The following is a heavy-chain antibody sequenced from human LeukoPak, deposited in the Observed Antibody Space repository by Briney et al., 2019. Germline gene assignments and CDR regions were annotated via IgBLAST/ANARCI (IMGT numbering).Heavy chain of an antibody. CDR1: VGTFSSYA. J-gene: IGHJ4*02. D-gene: IGHD3-9*01. CDR3: ERDYYDILTGYSSVGPGDY. CDR2: IIPILGIA. Sequence: GASVKVSCKASVGTFSSYAISWVRQAPGQGLEWMGMIIPILGIANYSQKFQDRVTITADKSTSTAYMALSRMRSEDTAVYYCERDYYDILTGYSSVGPGDYWGQGTLVTVSS. V-gene: IGHV1-69*04.